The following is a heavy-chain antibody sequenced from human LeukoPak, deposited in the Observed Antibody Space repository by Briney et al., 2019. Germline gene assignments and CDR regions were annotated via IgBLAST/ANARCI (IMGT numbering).Heavy chain of an antibody. D-gene: IGHD3-10*01. Sequence: AGGSLRLSCAASGFTVSSNYMSWVRQAPGKGLEWVSAISGSGGSTYYADSVKGRFTISRDNSKNTLYLQMNSLRAEDTAVYYCAKDLRLLWFGELFPYYFDYWGQGTLVTVSS. CDR1: GFTVSSNY. J-gene: IGHJ4*02. CDR3: AKDLRLLWFGELFPYYFDY. CDR2: ISGSGGST. V-gene: IGHV3-23*01.